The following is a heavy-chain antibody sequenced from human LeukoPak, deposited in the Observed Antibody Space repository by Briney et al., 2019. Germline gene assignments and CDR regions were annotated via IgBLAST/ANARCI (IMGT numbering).Heavy chain of an antibody. CDR1: GYTFTNYG. CDR3: ARSYSSSWYGDY. V-gene: IGHV1-18*01. J-gene: IGHJ4*02. D-gene: IGHD6-13*01. Sequence: ASVKVSCKASGYTFTNYGISWVRQAPGQGLEWMGWISAYNGNTNYAQKLQGRVTMTTDTSTSTACMELRSLRSDDTAVYYCARSYSSSWYGDYWGQGTLVTVSS. CDR2: ISAYNGNT.